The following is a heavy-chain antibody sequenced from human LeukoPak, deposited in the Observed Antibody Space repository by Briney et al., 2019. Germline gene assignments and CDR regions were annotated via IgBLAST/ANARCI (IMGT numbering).Heavy chain of an antibody. J-gene: IGHJ4*02. CDR1: GYTFTGYY. D-gene: IGHD3-10*01. CDR2: INPNSGGT. CDR3: ARESPSGSYYNFDY. Sequence: ASVKVSCKASGYTFTGYYMHWVRQAPGQGLEWMGWINPNSGGTNYAQKFQGWVTMTRDTSISTAYMELSRLRSDDTAVYYCARESPSGSYYNFDYWGQGTLVTVSS. V-gene: IGHV1-2*04.